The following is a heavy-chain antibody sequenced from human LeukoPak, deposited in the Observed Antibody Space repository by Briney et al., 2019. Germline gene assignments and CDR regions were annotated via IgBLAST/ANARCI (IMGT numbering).Heavy chain of an antibody. D-gene: IGHD3-22*01. CDR1: GGSISSYY. CDR2: IYTSGST. J-gene: IGHJ4*02. CDR3: ARDSSRYDSSGYPGSDY. V-gene: IGHV4-4*07. Sequence: SETLSLTCTVSGGSISSYYWSWIRQPAGKGLEWIGRIYTSGSTNYNPPLKSRVTISVDTSKNQFSLKLSSVTAADTAVYYCARDSSRYDSSGYPGSDYWGQGTLVTVSS.